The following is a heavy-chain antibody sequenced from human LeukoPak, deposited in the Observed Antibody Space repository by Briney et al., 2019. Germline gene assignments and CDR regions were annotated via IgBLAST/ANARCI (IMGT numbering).Heavy chain of an antibody. J-gene: IGHJ4*02. CDR2: MSYDGSNE. D-gene: IGHD6-13*01. Sequence: PGGSLRLSCAASGFTFSSYWMSWVRQAPGKGLEWVAVMSYDGSNEYYGDSVKGRFTISRDNPKNTLYLQMNSLRPEDTAVYYCAKVRPGITAPMASSDNWGQGTLVTVSS. CDR1: GFTFSSYW. V-gene: IGHV3-30*18. CDR3: AKVRPGITAPMASSDN.